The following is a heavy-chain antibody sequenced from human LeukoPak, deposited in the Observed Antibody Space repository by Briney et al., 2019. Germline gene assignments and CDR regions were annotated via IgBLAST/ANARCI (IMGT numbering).Heavy chain of an antibody. CDR1: GFTFSNVW. CDR3: TTDFAPEYYYDAMDV. CDR2: IKSKTDDGTT. Sequence: VGSLRLSCAASGFTFSNVWMSWVRQAPGERLEWGGGIKSKTDDGTTDYAATVEGRFIISRDDSKNTLYLQMNSLKTEDTAVYYCTTDFAPEYYYDAMDVWGKGTTVTVPS. D-gene: IGHD2-2*01. J-gene: IGHJ6*04. V-gene: IGHV3-15*01.